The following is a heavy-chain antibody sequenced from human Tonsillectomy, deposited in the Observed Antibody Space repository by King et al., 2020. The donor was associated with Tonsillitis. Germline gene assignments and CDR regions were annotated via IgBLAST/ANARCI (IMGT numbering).Heavy chain of an antibody. CDR1: GFTFSGSA. V-gene: IGHV3-73*02. CDR2: IRSKANSYAT. D-gene: IGHD3-10*01. Sequence: VQLVESGGGLVQPGGSLKLSCAASGFTFSGSAMHWVRQVSGKGLEWVGRIRSKANSYATAYAASVKGRFTISRDDSKNTAYLQMNSLKTEDTAVYYCTSPGHSSSGSSFDYWGQGTLVTVSS. J-gene: IGHJ4*02. CDR3: TSPGHSSSGSSFDY.